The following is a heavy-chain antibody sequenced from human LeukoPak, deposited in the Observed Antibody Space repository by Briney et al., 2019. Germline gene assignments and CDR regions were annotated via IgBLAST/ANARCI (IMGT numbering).Heavy chain of an antibody. J-gene: IGHJ4*02. V-gene: IGHV3-30*04. CDR3: ARASGPFDY. CDR2: IRNYGSDQ. CDR1: GFTFSRYA. Sequence: GGSLRLSCAASGFTFSRYAVHWVRQAPGKGLEWVGVIRNYGSDQYYADSVKGRFTISRDNSKSTLYLEMNSLRAEDTAAYSCARASGPFDYWGQGTLVTVSS.